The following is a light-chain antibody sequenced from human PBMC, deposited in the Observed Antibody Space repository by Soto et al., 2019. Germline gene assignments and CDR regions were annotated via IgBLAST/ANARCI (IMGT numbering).Light chain of an antibody. J-gene: IGKJ2*01. CDR2: WAS. V-gene: IGKV4-1*01. CDR1: HNLLYTSNNKNY. Sequence: DIVMTQSPDSLAVSLGERATINCKSSHNLLYTSNNKNYLAWYQHKAGQPPQLLIYWASTRESGVPDRFSGSGSGTDFTLTIRILKSEDGAVYYCQQYYDTPYTFGQGNKLEI. CDR3: QQYYDTPYT.